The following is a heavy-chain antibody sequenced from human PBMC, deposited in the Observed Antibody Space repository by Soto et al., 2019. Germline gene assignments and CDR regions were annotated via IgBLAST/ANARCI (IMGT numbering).Heavy chain of an antibody. CDR2: ISWDGGST. V-gene: IGHV3-43*01. D-gene: IGHD6-19*01. J-gene: IGHJ3*02. Sequence: GGSLRLSCAASGFTFDDYTKHWVRQAPGKGLEWVSLISWDGGSTYYADSVKGRFTISRDNSKNSLYLQMNSLRTEDTALYYCAKDMSGYSSGWDAFDIWGQGTMVTVSS. CDR1: GFTFDDYT. CDR3: AKDMSGYSSGWDAFDI.